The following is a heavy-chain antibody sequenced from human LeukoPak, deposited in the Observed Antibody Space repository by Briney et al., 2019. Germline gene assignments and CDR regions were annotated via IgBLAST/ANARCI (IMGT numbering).Heavy chain of an antibody. Sequence: GGSLRLSCAASGFTFSDFGMYWVRQAPGKGLEWGALRWYDGGKKYYTDSVRGRFTISRDNSKNTLYLQMDSLRAEDTAVYYCVRYCNGGSCYRAAFDVWGPGTMVTVSS. CDR1: GFTFSDFG. CDR2: RWYDGGKK. V-gene: IGHV3-33*01. J-gene: IGHJ3*01. CDR3: VRYCNGGSCYRAAFDV. D-gene: IGHD2-15*01.